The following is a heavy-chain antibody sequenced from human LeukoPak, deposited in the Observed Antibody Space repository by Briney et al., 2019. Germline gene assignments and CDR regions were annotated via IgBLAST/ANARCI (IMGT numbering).Heavy chain of an antibody. CDR3: ARDNWNYYFDY. D-gene: IGHD1-7*01. J-gene: IGHJ4*02. CDR2: ISYDGSNK. CDR1: GFTFSSYA. Sequence: GGSLRLSCAASGFTFSSYATHWVRQAPGKGLEGVAVISYDGSNKYYADSVKGRFTISRDNSKNTLYLQMNSLRAEDTAVYYCARDNWNYYFDYWGQGTLVTVSS. V-gene: IGHV3-30*01.